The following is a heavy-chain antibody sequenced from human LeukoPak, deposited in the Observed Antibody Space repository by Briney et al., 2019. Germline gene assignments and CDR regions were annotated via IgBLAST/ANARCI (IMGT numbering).Heavy chain of an antibody. CDR2: INGAGIST. D-gene: IGHD6-13*01. V-gene: IGHV3-74*01. CDR1: GFTFSSYW. CDR3: GRDIATAVDY. Sequence: PGRSLRLSCTASGFTFSSYWMHWVRQAPGKGLVWVSRINGAGISTNYADSVKGRFTISRDNAKNTLYLQMNSLRAEDTAIYYCGRDIATAVDYWGLGTLVTVSS. J-gene: IGHJ4*02.